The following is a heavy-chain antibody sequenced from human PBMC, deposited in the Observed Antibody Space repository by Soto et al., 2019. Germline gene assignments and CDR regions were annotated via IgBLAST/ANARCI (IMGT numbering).Heavy chain of an antibody. CDR1: GVSFNNNG. Sequence: QVQLVQSGAEVKKPGSSVKVSCKTSGVSFNNNGIGWVRQAPGHGLEWMGGVSPPFRTSNYARKFQGRISITADASTGIVNMELSRLTSEDTAQYYCARVLYYGSGSYSPYGMDVWGQGTRVTVSS. D-gene: IGHD3-10*01. CDR3: ARVLYYGSGSYSPYGMDV. J-gene: IGHJ6*02. CDR2: VSPPFRTS. V-gene: IGHV1-69*01.